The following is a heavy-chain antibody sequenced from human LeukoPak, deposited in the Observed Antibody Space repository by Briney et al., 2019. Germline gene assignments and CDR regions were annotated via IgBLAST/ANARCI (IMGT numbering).Heavy chain of an antibody. CDR2: ISSSGSTI. CDR3: ARDCGGDEDYYYYYGMDV. CDR1: GFTFSDYY. D-gene: IGHD2-21*02. V-gene: IGHV3-11*04. J-gene: IGHJ6*02. Sequence: GGSLRLSCAASGFTFSDYYMSWIRQAPGKGLEWVSYISSSGSTIYYADSVKGRFTISRDNAKNSLYLQMNSLRAEDTAVYYCARDCGGDEDYYYYYGMDVWGQGTTVTVSS.